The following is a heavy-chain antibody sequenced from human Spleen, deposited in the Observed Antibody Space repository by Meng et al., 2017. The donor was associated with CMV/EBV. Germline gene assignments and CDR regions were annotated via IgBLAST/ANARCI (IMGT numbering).Heavy chain of an antibody. CDR3: ARRDSARSYYGMDV. Sequence: ASVKVSCKASGYSFTAYYMYWVRQAPGQGLEWMGWINPNSGGTSYAENFQGRVTMTRDTSITTAYMELSGLRSDDTAVYYWARRDSARSYYGMDVLGQGTTVTVSS. CDR1: GYSFTAYY. D-gene: IGHD5-24*01. CDR2: INPNSGGT. V-gene: IGHV1-2*02. J-gene: IGHJ6*02.